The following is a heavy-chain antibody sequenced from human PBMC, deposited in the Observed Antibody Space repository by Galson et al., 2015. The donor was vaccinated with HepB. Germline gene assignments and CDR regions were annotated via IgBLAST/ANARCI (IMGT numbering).Heavy chain of an antibody. Sequence: SLRLSCAASGFTFGYYWMNWVRQAPGKGLEWVANIKQDGSENYYVDSLKGRFTISRDNAKKSLYLQMNSLRAEDTAVYYCVRASSWGVVRSLYGMDVWGQGTTVTVSS. V-gene: IGHV3-7*03. CDR3: VRASSWGVVRSLYGMDV. CDR1: GFTFGYYW. CDR2: IKQDGSEN. D-gene: IGHD2-8*01. J-gene: IGHJ6*02.